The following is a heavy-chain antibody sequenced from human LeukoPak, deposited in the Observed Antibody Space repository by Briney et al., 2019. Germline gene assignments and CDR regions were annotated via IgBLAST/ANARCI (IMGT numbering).Heavy chain of an antibody. J-gene: IGHJ1*01. CDR2: ISTSSRT. Sequence: GGSLRLSCAASGFTFSSYAMHWVRQAPGKGLEWVSLISTSSRTHYADSMKGRFTISRDNSRNTLYLQINSLRAEDTAVYYCAKDLDSTGSWPPEYFQHWGQGSLVTVSS. CDR3: AKDLDSTGSWPPEYFQH. CDR1: GFTFSSYA. D-gene: IGHD3-22*01. V-gene: IGHV3-23*01.